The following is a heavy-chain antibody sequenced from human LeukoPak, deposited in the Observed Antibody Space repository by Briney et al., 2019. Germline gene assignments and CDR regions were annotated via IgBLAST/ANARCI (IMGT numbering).Heavy chain of an antibody. CDR1: GGTFSSYA. Sequence: SVKVSCKASGGTFSSYAISWVRQAPGQGLEWMGGIIPIFGTANYAQKFQGRVTMTTDTSTSTAYVELRSLRSDDTAVFYCARGGYDFWNGYYTDNWFDPWGQGTLVTVSS. V-gene: IGHV1-69*05. CDR3: ARGGYDFWNGYYTDNWFDP. D-gene: IGHD3-3*01. J-gene: IGHJ5*02. CDR2: IIPIFGTA.